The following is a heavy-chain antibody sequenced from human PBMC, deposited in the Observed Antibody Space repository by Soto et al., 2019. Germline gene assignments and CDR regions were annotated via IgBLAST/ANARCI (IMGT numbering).Heavy chain of an antibody. J-gene: IGHJ3*02. D-gene: IGHD3-3*01. V-gene: IGHV3-7*01. Sequence: GGSLRLSCAASGFNCSSYWMSWIRQAPGKGLEWVANIKQDGSEKYYVDSVKGRFTISRDNAKNSLYLQMNSLRAEDTAVYYCARAITIFGVALNDFDIWGQGTMVTVS. CDR2: IKQDGSEK. CDR1: GFNCSSYW. CDR3: ARAITIFGVALNDFDI.